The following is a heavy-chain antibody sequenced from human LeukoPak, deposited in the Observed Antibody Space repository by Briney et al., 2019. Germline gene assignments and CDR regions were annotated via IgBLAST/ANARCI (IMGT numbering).Heavy chain of an antibody. V-gene: IGHV3-30*18. CDR2: ISYDGSNK. J-gene: IGHJ2*01. CDR3: AKPGDAGFYWYFDL. Sequence: GRSLRLSCAASGFTFSSYGMHWVRQAPGKGLEWVAVISYDGSNKYYADSVKGRFTISRDNSKNTLYLQMNSLRAEDTAVYYCAKPGDAGFYWYFDLWGCGTLVTVSS. CDR1: GFTFSSYG. D-gene: IGHD4-17*01.